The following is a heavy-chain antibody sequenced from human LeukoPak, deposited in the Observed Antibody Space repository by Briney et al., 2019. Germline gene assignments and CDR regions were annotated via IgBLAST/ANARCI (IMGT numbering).Heavy chain of an antibody. CDR2: IDWDDDK. D-gene: IGHD3-9*01. J-gene: IGHJ4*02. CDR1: GFSLSTSGMC. Sequence: ESGPTLVNPTQTLTLTCTFSGFSLSTSGMCVSWIRQPPGKALEWLARIDWDDDKYYSTSLKTRLTISKDTSKNQVVLTMTNMDPVDTATYYCARIQDLTGNLYFDYWGQGTLVTVSS. V-gene: IGHV2-70*11. CDR3: ARIQDLTGNLYFDY.